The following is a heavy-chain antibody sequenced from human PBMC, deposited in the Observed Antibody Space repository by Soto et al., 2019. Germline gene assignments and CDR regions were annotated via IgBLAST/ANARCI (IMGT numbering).Heavy chain of an antibody. CDR3: ASPFDAFDI. Sequence: QVQVVESGGGVVQPGRSLRLSCAASGFTFSNYAMHWVRQVPGKGLEWVAVISYDGDNKYYADSVKGRFTISRDNSKNTLYLQMSSRRAEDTAVYYCASPFDAFDIWGQGTMVTVSS. CDR2: ISYDGDNK. CDR1: GFTFSNYA. J-gene: IGHJ3*02. V-gene: IGHV3-30*03.